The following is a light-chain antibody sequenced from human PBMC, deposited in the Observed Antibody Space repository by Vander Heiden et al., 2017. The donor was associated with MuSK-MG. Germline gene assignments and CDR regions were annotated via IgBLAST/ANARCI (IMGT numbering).Light chain of an antibody. J-gene: IGKJ1*01. CDR2: KAS. V-gene: IGKV1-5*03. CDR1: QSISSW. Sequence: DIQMTQSPSTLSASVGDRVTIICRASQSISSWLAWYQQKPGKAPKLLMYKASSLESGVPSRFSGSGSGTEFTLTISSLQPDDFATYYCQQENSYPGTFGQRTKVEIK. CDR3: QQENSYPGT.